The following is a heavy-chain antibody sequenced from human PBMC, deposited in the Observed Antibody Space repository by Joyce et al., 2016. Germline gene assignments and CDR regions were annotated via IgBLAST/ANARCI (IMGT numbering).Heavy chain of an antibody. CDR1: GFSFNKFA. CDR2: TSHDESHI. D-gene: IGHD3-9*01. V-gene: IGHV3-30*03. Sequence: GGVQPGRSLRLSCAASGFSFNKFAMHWLRQAPGKGLAEWVAVTSHDESHIYYADSIKGRFTISRDNSKNTLYLHMNSLRTEDTAVYYCAREVLGATGYPYFDYWGQGTLVTVSS. CDR3: AREVLGATGYPYFDY. J-gene: IGHJ4*02.